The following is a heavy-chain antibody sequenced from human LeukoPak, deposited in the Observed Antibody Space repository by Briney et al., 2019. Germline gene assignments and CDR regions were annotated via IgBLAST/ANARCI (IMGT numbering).Heavy chain of an antibody. V-gene: IGHV1-46*01. D-gene: IGHD4-11*01. CDR1: GYTFTSYY. CDR2: INPSGGST. CDR3: ARDPSTVTTDYYYYMDV. J-gene: IGHJ6*03. Sequence: ASVKVTCKASGYTFTSYYMHWVRQAPGQGLEWMGIINPSGGSTSYAQKFQGRVTMTRDMSTSTVYMELSSLRSEDTAVYYCARDPSTVTTDYYYYMDVWGKGTTVTVSS.